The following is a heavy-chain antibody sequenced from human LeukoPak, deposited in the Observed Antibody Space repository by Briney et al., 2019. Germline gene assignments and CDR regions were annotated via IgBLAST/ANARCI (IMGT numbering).Heavy chain of an antibody. Sequence: PGGSLRLSCAASGFTFSTYAMTWVRQPPGKGLQWIGNMFHSGDTYYNPSLKSRVTISADTSKNQFSLKLTSVTAADTAVYYCAKVGAYGDYARHDYWGQGTLVTVSS. D-gene: IGHD4-17*01. J-gene: IGHJ4*02. CDR2: MFHSGDT. CDR1: GFTFSTYA. V-gene: IGHV4-38-2*01. CDR3: AKVGAYGDYARHDY.